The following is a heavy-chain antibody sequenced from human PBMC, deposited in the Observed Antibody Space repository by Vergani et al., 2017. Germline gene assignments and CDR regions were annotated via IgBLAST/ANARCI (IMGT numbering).Heavy chain of an antibody. V-gene: IGHV3-15*01. CDR2: IKSKTDGGTT. Sequence: EVQLVESGGGLVKPGGSLRLSCAASGFTFSNAWMSWVRQAPGKGLEWVGRIKSKTDGGTTDYAAPVKGRFTISRDDSKNTLYLQMNSLRAEDTAVYYCAREVGLSSTSHLNYYYYGMDVWGQGTTVTVSS. CDR1: GFTFSNAW. J-gene: IGHJ6*02. CDR3: AREVGLSSTSHLNYYYYGMDV. D-gene: IGHD2-2*01.